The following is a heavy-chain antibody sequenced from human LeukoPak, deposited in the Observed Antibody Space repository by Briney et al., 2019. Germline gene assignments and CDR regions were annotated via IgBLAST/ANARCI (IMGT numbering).Heavy chain of an antibody. J-gene: IGHJ6*03. V-gene: IGHV4-59*01. D-gene: IGHD2-2*02. Sequence: SETLSLTCTVSGGSISSYYWSWIRQPPGKGLEWIGYIYYSGSTNYNPSLKSRVTISVDTSKNQFSLKLSSVTAADTAVYYCASAGYCSSTSCYTGRANYYYMDVWGKGTTVTVSS. CDR2: IYYSGST. CDR3: ASAGYCSSTSCYTGRANYYYMDV. CDR1: GGSISSYY.